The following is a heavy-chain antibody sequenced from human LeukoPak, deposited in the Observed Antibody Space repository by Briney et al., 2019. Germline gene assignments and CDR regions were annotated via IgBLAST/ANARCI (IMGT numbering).Heavy chain of an antibody. CDR3: ARDAGPSIVVVPAAMGLNWFDP. J-gene: IGHJ5*02. CDR1: GGTFSSYA. CDR2: IIPIFGTA. V-gene: IGHV1-69*13. D-gene: IGHD2-2*01. Sequence: SVKVSCKASGGTFSSYAISWVRQAPGQGLEWMGGIIPIFGTANYAQKFQGRVTITADESTSTAYMELSSLRPEDTAVYYCARDAGPSIVVVPAAMGLNWFDPWGQGTLVTVSS.